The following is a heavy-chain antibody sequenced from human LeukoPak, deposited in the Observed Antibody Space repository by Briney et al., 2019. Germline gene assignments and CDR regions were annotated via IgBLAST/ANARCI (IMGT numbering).Heavy chain of an antibody. V-gene: IGHV1-3*01. J-gene: IGHJ6*02. D-gene: IGHD3-10*01. CDR1: GYTFTSYG. Sequence: ASVKVSCKASGYTFTSYGISWVRQAPGQRLEWMGWINAGNGNTKYSQKFQGRVTITRDTSASTAYMELSSLRSEDTAVYYCARRWFGASPNYYYGMDVWGQGTTVTVSS. CDR3: ARRWFGASPNYYYGMDV. CDR2: INAGNGNT.